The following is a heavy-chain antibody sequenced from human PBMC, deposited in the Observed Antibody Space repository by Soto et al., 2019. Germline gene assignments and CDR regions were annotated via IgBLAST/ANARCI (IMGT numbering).Heavy chain of an antibody. CDR3: ARDLAPAGPFDY. V-gene: IGHV1-18*01. J-gene: IGHJ4*02. Sequence: QVQLVQSGAEVKKPGASVKVSCKASGYTFTSYSISWVRQAPGQGLEWMGWINPYNGNTNYAQKLQGRVTMTTDTSTSTAYMQLRSLRSDDTAVYYSARDLAPAGPFDYWGQGTLVTVSS. CDR2: INPYNGNT. CDR1: GYTFTSYS. D-gene: IGHD6-13*01.